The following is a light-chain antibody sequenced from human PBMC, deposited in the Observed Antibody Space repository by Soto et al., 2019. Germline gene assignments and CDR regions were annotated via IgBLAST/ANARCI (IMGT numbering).Light chain of an antibody. J-gene: IGLJ2*01. CDR3: SSYTSANTIE. CDR2: DVS. V-gene: IGLV2-14*03. Sequence: QSALTQPASVSGSPGQSIAISCTGSSSDVGGYNYVSWYQQYPGKSPKLIIYDVSLRPSGVSDRFSGSKSGNTAFLTISGLQAEDEADYYCSSYTSANTIEIGGGTKLTVL. CDR1: SSDVGGYNY.